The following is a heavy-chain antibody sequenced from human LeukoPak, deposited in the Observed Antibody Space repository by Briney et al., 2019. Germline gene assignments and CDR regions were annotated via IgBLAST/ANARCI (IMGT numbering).Heavy chain of an antibody. CDR3: AKDSGRGYSGYDFLYYYYYGMDV. Sequence: GSLRLSCAASGFTFDDYAMHWVRQAPGKGLEWGSLISGDGGSTYYADSVKGRFTISRDNSKNSLYLQMNSLRTEDTALYYCAKDSGRGYSGYDFLYYYYYGMDVWGQGTTVTVSS. CDR2: ISGDGGST. J-gene: IGHJ6*02. V-gene: IGHV3-43*02. D-gene: IGHD5-12*01. CDR1: GFTFDDYA.